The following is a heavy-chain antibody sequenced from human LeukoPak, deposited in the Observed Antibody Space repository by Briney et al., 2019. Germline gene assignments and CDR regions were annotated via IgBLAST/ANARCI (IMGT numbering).Heavy chain of an antibody. CDR1: GFSFSDYS. D-gene: IGHD2-2*01. CDR2: LGRSSKT. Sequence: GGSLRLSCAASGFSFSDYSMSWVRQAPGKGLEWVAGLGRSSKTYYADSVKGRFSISRDNSKDTVYLQMDSLRDEDTAIYYCVKDRPCDTCMPMDAWGQGTTVTVSS. CDR3: VKDRPCDTCMPMDA. J-gene: IGHJ6*02. V-gene: IGHV3-23*01.